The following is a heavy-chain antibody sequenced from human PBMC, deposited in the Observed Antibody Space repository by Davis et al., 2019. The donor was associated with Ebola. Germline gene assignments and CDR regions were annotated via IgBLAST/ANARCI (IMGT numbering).Heavy chain of an antibody. CDR3: AKSGLSFGVVKYHYGMDV. D-gene: IGHD3-3*01. CDR2: ISSSSSYI. J-gene: IGHJ6*04. Sequence: GESLKISCAASGFTFSSYSMNWVRQAPGKGLEWVSSISSSSSYIYYADSVKGRFTISRDNSKKTLNLQMNSLRAEDTAVYYCAKSGLSFGVVKYHYGMDVWGKGTTVTVSS. CDR1: GFTFSSYS. V-gene: IGHV3-21*04.